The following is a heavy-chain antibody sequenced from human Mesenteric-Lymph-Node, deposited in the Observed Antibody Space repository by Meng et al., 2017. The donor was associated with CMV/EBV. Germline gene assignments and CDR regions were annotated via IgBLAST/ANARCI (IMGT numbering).Heavy chain of an antibody. J-gene: IGHJ5*02. CDR3: ARVDIMTTFLLDL. V-gene: IGHV4-59*12. Sequence: SETLSLTCTVSGGSISSYYWSWIRQPPGKGLEWIGYIYYSGSTYYNPSLQSRLTISLDTSNNQFSLKLTSVTAADTAVYYCARVDIMTTFLLDLWGQGTLVTVSS. CDR1: GGSISSYY. D-gene: IGHD4-11*01. CDR2: IYYSGST.